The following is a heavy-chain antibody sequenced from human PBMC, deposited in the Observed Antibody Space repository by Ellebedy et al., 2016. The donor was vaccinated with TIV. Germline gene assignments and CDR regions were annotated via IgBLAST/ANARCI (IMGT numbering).Heavy chain of an antibody. Sequence: GGSLRLSCAASGFTVSSNYMSWVRQAPGKGLEWVSVIYSGGSTYYADSVKGRFTISRDNSKNTVYLQMNTLRAEDTAIYYCSRVDILRWYYFDSWGQGTLVTVSS. J-gene: IGHJ4*02. CDR1: GFTVSSNY. D-gene: IGHD3-9*01. CDR2: IYSGGST. CDR3: SRVDILRWYYFDS. V-gene: IGHV3-53*01.